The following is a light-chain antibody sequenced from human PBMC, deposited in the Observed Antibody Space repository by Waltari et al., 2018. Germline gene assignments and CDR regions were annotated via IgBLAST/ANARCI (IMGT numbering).Light chain of an antibody. V-gene: IGLV2-11*01. CDR1: GSDVGGYND. CDR3: FSYRARNTFL. J-gene: IGLJ2*01. CDR2: DVT. Sequence: QAALTQPPSVSKSLGQSVTISCTGTGSDVGGYNDVSWYQQHPGTAPKLLIYDVTKRPSGVSDRFSGSKSGDTASLTISGLQAEDEADYFCFSYRARNTFLFGGGTRLTVL.